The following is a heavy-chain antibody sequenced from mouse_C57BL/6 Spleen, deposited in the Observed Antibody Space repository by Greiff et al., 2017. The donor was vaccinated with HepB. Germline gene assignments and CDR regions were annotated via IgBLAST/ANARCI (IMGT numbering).Heavy chain of an antibody. CDR3: ARRLRRQGWYFDV. V-gene: IGHV1-63*01. CDR2: IYPGGGYT. D-gene: IGHD2-4*01. Sequence: VQLQQSGAELVRPGTSVKMSCKASGYTFTNYWIGWAKQRPGHGLEWIGDIYPGGGYTNYNEKFKGKATLTADKSSSTAYMQFSSLTSEDSAIYYCARRLRRQGWYFDVWGTGTTVTVSS. CDR1: GYTFTNYW. J-gene: IGHJ1*03.